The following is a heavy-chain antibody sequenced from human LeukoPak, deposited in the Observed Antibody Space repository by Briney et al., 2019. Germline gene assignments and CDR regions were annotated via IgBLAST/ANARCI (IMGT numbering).Heavy chain of an antibody. D-gene: IGHD1-26*01. V-gene: IGHV4-39*01. Sequence: PSETLSLTCTVSGXSISSSSYYWGWIRQPPGKGLEWIGSIYYSGSTYYNPSLKSRVTISVDTSKNQFSLKLSSVTAADTAVYYCARHSGTYYADFDYWGQGTLVTVSS. J-gene: IGHJ4*02. CDR2: IYYSGST. CDR1: GXSISSSSYY. CDR3: ARHSGTYYADFDY.